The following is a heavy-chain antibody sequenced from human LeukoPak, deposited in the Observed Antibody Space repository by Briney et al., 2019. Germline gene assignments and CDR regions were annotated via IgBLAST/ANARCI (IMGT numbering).Heavy chain of an antibody. CDR3: TRVSGYSGTWYVDY. J-gene: IGHJ4*02. V-gene: IGHV3-33*01. Sequence: GRSLRLSCVASGFTFKSYGMHWVRQAPGKGLEWVAIIWYDGSNKYYADFVKGRFTTSRDNSKNTLYLQMNSLRADDTAVYYCTRVSGYSGTWYVDYWGQGALVTVSS. CDR2: IWYDGSNK. D-gene: IGHD6-13*01. CDR1: GFTFKSYG.